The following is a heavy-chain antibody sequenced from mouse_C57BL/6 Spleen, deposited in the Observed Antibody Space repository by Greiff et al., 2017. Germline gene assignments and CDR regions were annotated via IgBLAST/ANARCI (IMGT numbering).Heavy chain of an antibody. CDR1: GFSLTSYG. CDR3: ARNSQLGRGYFDY. J-gene: IGHJ2*01. CDR2: IWSGGST. V-gene: IGHV2-2*01. Sequence: VQLQQSGPGLVQPSQSLSITCTVSGFSLTSYGVHWVRQSPGKGLEWLGVIWSGGSTDYNAAFISKLSISKDNSKRQVFVKMNSLQDDDTAIYYCARNSQLGRGYFDYWGQGTTLTVSS. D-gene: IGHD4-1*02.